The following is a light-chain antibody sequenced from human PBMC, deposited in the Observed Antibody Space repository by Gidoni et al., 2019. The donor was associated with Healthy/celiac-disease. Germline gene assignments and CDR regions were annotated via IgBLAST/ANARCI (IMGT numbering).Light chain of an antibody. CDR2: DAS. CDR3: QQRSNWPPRDT. V-gene: IGKV3-11*01. J-gene: IGKJ2*01. CDR1: QSVRSY. Sequence: IVLTQSPATLSLSPGERATLSCRASQSVRSYLAWYQQKPGQAPRLLIYDASNRATGIPARFSGSGSGTDFTLTSSSLEPEDFAVYYCQQRSNWPPRDTFGQGTKLEIK.